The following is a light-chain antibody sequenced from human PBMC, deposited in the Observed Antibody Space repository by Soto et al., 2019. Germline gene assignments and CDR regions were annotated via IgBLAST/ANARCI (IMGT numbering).Light chain of an antibody. Sequence: IQLTKSPSSLSASVGARVTITCRASQGISSYLGWYQQKPGKAPNLLIYEASTLHSGVPSRFSGGGSGTDFTLTISSLQPEDFATYYCQQVNVYPSTFGGGTKVDIK. CDR2: EAS. CDR3: QQVNVYPST. J-gene: IGKJ4*01. CDR1: QGISSY. V-gene: IGKV1-9*01.